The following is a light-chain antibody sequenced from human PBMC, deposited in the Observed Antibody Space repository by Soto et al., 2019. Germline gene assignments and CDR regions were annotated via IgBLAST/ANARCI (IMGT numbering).Light chain of an antibody. CDR2: DAS. Sequence: EIVLTQSPATLSLSPGERATLSCRASQSVSSYLAWYQQKPGQAPRLLIYDASNRASGIPARFSGSGSGTDFILTISSLEPEDFAVYYCHQRSNWPTTFGQGTRLEIK. J-gene: IGKJ5*01. V-gene: IGKV3-11*01. CDR3: HQRSNWPTT. CDR1: QSVSSY.